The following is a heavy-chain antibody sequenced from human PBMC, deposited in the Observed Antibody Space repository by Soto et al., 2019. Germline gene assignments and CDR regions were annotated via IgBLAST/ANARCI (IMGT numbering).Heavy chain of an antibody. CDR3: ARRFPYGEYLESFDY. J-gene: IGHJ4*02. Sequence: QLQLQESGPGLVKPAETLSLTCTVSGASISTTGSYWGWIRQPPGKGLEWIGSLYYRGSIYYNPSLKSRVTTSADTSKNQFSLKLHSVTAADTAVYYCARRFPYGEYLESFDYWGQGTLVTVSS. D-gene: IGHD4-17*01. CDR1: GASISTTGSY. CDR2: LYYRGSI. V-gene: IGHV4-39*01.